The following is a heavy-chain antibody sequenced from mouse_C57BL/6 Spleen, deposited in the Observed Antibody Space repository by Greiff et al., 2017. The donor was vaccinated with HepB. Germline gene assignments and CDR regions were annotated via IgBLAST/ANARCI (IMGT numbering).Heavy chain of an antibody. Sequence: VQLQQSGPELVKPGASVKISCKASGYAFSSSWMNWVKQRPGQGLEWIGRIYPGDGDTNYNGKFKGKATLTADKSSSTAYMQLSSLTSEDSAVYFCARSQTAQVPFAYWGQGTLVTVSA. V-gene: IGHV1-82*01. CDR2: IYPGDGDT. CDR1: GYAFSSSW. D-gene: IGHD3-2*02. CDR3: ARSQTAQVPFAY. J-gene: IGHJ3*01.